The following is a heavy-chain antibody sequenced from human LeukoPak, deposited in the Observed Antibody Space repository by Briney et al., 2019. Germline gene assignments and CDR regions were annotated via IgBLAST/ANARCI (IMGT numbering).Heavy chain of an antibody. V-gene: IGHV3-11*04. Sequence: GGSPRLSCAVSGFTFSDYYMNWIRQAPGKGLEWVSYISSSGSTIYYADSVKGRFTISRDNAKNSLYLQMNSLRAEDTAVYYCARVKKDIVVIPGAMRDTYYFDYWGQGTLVTVSS. CDR2: ISSSGSTI. D-gene: IGHD2-2*01. CDR1: GFTFSDYY. CDR3: ARVKKDIVVIPGAMRDTYYFDY. J-gene: IGHJ4*02.